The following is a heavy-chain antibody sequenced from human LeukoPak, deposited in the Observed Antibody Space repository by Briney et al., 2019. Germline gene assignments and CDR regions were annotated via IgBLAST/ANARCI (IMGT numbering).Heavy chain of an antibody. CDR1: GYSISSGYY. CDR3: ARLRVAVAEN. J-gene: IGHJ4*02. D-gene: IGHD6-19*01. V-gene: IGHV4-38-2*01. Sequence: SETLSLTCAVSGYSISSGYYWGWIRQPPGQGLEWIGSIYHSGSTYYNLSLKSRVTISVDTSKNQFSLKLSSVTAADTAVYYCARLRVAVAENWGQGTLVTVSS. CDR2: IYHSGST.